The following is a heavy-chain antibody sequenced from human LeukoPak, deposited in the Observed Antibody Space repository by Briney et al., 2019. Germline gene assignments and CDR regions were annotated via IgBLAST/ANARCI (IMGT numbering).Heavy chain of an antibody. V-gene: IGHV4-59*08. D-gene: IGHD4-17*01. CDR2: IYYSGST. CDR1: GGSISSYY. Sequence: PSQTLSLTCTVSGGSISSYYWSWIRQPPGKGLEWIGYIYYSGSTNYNPSLKSRVTISVDTSKNQFSLKLSSVTAADTAVYYCARRGVGPYGDYDPPDAFDIWGQGTMVTVSS. J-gene: IGHJ3*02. CDR3: ARRGVGPYGDYDPPDAFDI.